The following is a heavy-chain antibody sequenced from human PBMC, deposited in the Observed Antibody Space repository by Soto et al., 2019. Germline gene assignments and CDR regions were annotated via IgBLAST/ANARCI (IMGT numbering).Heavy chain of an antibody. D-gene: IGHD3-9*01. CDR3: ARVVLTITRGAFDA. CDR1: GGSISSSHW. J-gene: IGHJ3*01. V-gene: IGHV4-4*02. Sequence: QVQLQESGPGLVKPSGTLSLPCAVSGGSISSSHWWTWVRQSPGKGLEYIGEISHSGTSNPSPSLKRRGTLSVDQSKSHFSLALTSVTAADTAVYYCARVVLTITRGAFDAWGQGTLVIVSS. CDR2: ISHSGTS.